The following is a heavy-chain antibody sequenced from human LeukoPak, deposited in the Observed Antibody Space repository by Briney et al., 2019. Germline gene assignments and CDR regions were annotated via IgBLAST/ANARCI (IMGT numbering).Heavy chain of an antibody. CDR1: GFTFSSYW. D-gene: IGHD6-13*01. CDR2: IKQDGSEK. J-gene: IGHJ6*03. V-gene: IGHV3-7*01. CDR3: ARDIWDSSSWYRLHYYYYYYMDV. Sequence: GGSLRLSRAASGFTFSSYWMSWVRQAPGKGLEWVANIKQDGSEKYYVDSVKGRFTISRDNAKNSLYLQMNSLRAEDTAVYYCARDIWDSSSWYRLHYYYYYYMDVWGKGTTVTISS.